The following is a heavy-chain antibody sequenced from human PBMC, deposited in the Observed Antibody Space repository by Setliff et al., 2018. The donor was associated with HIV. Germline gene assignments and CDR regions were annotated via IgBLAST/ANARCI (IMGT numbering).Heavy chain of an antibody. Sequence: ASVKVSFKTSGYSFTSSGISWVRQAPGQGLEWMGWISIYNANTKYAQKFQGRVTMTTDTSTSTAYMELRSLRFDDTAVYYCARVGEGSGTYYYYYMDVWGKGTTVTVSS. J-gene: IGHJ6*03. D-gene: IGHD3-10*01. CDR3: ARVGEGSGTYYYYYMDV. CDR2: ISIYNANT. CDR1: GYSFTSSG. V-gene: IGHV1-18*01.